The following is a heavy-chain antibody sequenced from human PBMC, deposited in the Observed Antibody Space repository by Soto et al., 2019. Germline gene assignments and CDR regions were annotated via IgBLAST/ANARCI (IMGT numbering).Heavy chain of an antibody. CDR3: ARDLGYYYDSSARDI. CDR1: GYTFTSYG. D-gene: IGHD3-22*01. Sequence: GSVKVSCKASGYTFTSYGISWVRQAPGQGLEWMGWISAYNGNTNYAQKLQGRVTMTTDTSTSTAYMELRSLRSDDTAVYYCARDLGYYYDSSARDIWGQGTMVTVSS. V-gene: IGHV1-18*01. J-gene: IGHJ3*02. CDR2: ISAYNGNT.